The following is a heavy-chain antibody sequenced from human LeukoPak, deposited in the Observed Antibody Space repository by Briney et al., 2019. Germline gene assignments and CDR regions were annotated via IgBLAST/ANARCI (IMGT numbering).Heavy chain of an antibody. CDR3: ARGTYYYGSGTYPPYFDY. D-gene: IGHD3-10*01. CDR2: ISGSGANT. Sequence: PGGSLRLSCAASGFTFSSYAMSWVRQAPGKGLEWVSTISGSGANTFYPDSVKAHFTISRDNSKNTAYLQMSSLRAEDTALYYCARGTYYYGSGTYPPYFDYWGQGTLLTVSS. J-gene: IGHJ4*02. CDR1: GFTFSSYA. V-gene: IGHV3-23*01.